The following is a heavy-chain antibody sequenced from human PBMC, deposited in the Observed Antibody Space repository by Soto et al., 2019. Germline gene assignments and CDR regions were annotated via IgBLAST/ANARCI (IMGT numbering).Heavy chain of an antibody. D-gene: IGHD3-22*01. CDR1: GYTFTSYY. CDR2: INPSGGST. J-gene: IGHJ6*02. V-gene: IGHV1-46*01. CDR3: ARPLDPIDTKYYYDSSGYDPNYYYYYGMDV. Sequence: ASVKVSCKASGYTFTSYYMHWVRQAPGQGLEWMGIINPSGGSTSYAQKFQGRVTMTRDTSTSTVYMELSSLRSEDTAVYYCARPLDPIDTKYYYDSSGYDPNYYYYYGMDVWG.